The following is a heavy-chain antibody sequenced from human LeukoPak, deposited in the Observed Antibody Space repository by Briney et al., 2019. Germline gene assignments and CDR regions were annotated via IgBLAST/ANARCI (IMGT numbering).Heavy chain of an antibody. J-gene: IGHJ4*02. Sequence: GGSLRLSCAASGFTFSDYYMTWIRQAPGKGLEWVSYISGSTSYTNYADSVKGRFTVSRDNAKNSLYLQMNSLRAEDTAVYYCAKGQTHSSSWAGYWGQGTLVTVSS. CDR3: AKGQTHSSSWAGY. CDR1: GFTFSDYY. CDR2: ISGSTSYT. V-gene: IGHV3-11*05. D-gene: IGHD6-6*01.